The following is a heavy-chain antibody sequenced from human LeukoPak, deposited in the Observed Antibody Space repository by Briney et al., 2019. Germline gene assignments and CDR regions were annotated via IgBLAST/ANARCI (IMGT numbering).Heavy chain of an antibody. CDR3: AHTDDFWSGYPPGWFDP. J-gene: IGHJ5*02. V-gene: IGHV2-5*02. Sequence: ESGPTLVKPTQTLTLTCTFSEFSLSTSGVGVGWIRQPPGKALDWLALIYWDDDNRYSPSLKSRLTITKDTSKNQVVLTMTNMDPVDTATYYCAHTDDFWSGYPPGWFDPWGQGTLVTVSS. D-gene: IGHD3-3*01. CDR2: IYWDDDN. CDR1: EFSLSTSGVG.